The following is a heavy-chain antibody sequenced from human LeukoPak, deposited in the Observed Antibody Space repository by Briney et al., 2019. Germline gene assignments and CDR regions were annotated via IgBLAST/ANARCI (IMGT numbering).Heavy chain of an antibody. J-gene: IGHJ4*02. V-gene: IGHV4-39*01. Sequence: SETLSLTCTVSGGSISSSSYYWGWIRQPPGKGLEWIGSIYYSGSTYYNPSLKSRVTISVDTSKNQFSLKLSSVTAADTAVYYCARQRHDVFFFDYWGQGTLVTVSS. CDR3: ARQRHDVFFFDY. CDR2: IYYSGST. CDR1: GGSISSSSYY. D-gene: IGHD1-1*01.